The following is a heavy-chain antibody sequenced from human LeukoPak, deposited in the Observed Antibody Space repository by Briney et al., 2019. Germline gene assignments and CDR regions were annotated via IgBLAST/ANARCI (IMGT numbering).Heavy chain of an antibody. CDR2: ISYDGSNK. Sequence: GGSLRLSCAASGFTFSSYAMHWVRQAPGKGLEWVAVISYDGSNKYYADSVKGRFTISRDNAKNSLYLQMNSLRAEDTAVYYCARAGRFGELSPFDYWGQGTLVTVSS. CDR3: ARAGRFGELSPFDY. CDR1: GFTFSSYA. D-gene: IGHD3-10*01. J-gene: IGHJ4*02. V-gene: IGHV3-30-3*01.